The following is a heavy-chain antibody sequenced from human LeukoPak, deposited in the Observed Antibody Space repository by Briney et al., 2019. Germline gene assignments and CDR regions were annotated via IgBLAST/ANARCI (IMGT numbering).Heavy chain of an antibody. V-gene: IGHV4-34*01. Sequence: SETLSLTCAVYGGSFSGYYWSWIRQPPGKGLEWIGEINHSGSTNYNPSLKSRVTISVDTSKNQFSLKLSSVTAADTAVYYCAKRASYQLLSRRGAFDIWGQGTMVAVSS. J-gene: IGHJ3*02. CDR3: AKRASYQLLSRRGAFDI. CDR2: INHSGST. CDR1: GGSFSGYY. D-gene: IGHD2-2*01.